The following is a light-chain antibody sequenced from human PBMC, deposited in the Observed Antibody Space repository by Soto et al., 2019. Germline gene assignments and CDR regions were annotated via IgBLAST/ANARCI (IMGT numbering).Light chain of an antibody. CDR2: DAS. CDR1: QSVSSS. J-gene: IGKJ1*01. Sequence: EIVLTQSPATLSLSPGERATLSCRASQSVSSSLGGYQQKPGQPPRLLIYDASERVTGIPARFSGSGSGTDFTLAISSLEPEDFAVYFCQQRTDGWTFGQGTKVDIK. V-gene: IGKV3-11*01. CDR3: QQRTDGWT.